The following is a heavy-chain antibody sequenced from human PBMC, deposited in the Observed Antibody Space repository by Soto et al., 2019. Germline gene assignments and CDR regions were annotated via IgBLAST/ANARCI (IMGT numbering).Heavy chain of an antibody. V-gene: IGHV4-30-2*01. J-gene: IGHJ5*02. D-gene: IGHD6-13*01. CDR1: GGSITRGGSS. Sequence: SETLSLTCSFSGGSITRGGSSWNWVRQPPGKGLEWIAYISHSGSTYYNPSLKGRVTVSVDRSKNQFSLKLDSVSAADTAIYYCVRESAPSGPNYFDTWGPGTLVTVSS. CDR3: VRESAPSGPNYFDT. CDR2: ISHSGST.